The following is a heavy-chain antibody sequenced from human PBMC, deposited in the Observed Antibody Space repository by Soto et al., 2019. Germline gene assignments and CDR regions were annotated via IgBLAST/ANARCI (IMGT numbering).Heavy chain of an antibody. Sequence: QVQLVQSGAEVKKPGASVKVSCKASGYAFTSYDINWVRQATGQGPEWMGWMNSKTGNTGYAEKFQGRVTMSRNTSISTACMELSGLRSDDTAVYDCARSADGSTSNSYYYHMDVWGKGSPVTVSS. CDR2: MNSKTGNT. D-gene: IGHD2-2*01. J-gene: IGHJ6*03. CDR1: GYAFTSYD. CDR3: ARSADGSTSNSYYYHMDV. V-gene: IGHV1-8*01.